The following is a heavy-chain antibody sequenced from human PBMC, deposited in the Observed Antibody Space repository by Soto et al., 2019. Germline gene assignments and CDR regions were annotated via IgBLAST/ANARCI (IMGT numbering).Heavy chain of an antibody. CDR2: IIGSGSTT. D-gene: IGHD5-18*01. CDR1: GFTFSNYA. CDR3: AKTGPDMGNFDF. J-gene: IGHJ4*01. Sequence: EVQLLESGGGLVQPGGSLRLSCAASGFTFSNYAMSWVRQAPGKGLEWGSGIIGSGSTTYYTDSVKGRLAISRDNSKTTLYLQMNGLRAEDTAVYYCAKTGPDMGNFDFWGQGTLVTVSS. V-gene: IGHV3-23*01.